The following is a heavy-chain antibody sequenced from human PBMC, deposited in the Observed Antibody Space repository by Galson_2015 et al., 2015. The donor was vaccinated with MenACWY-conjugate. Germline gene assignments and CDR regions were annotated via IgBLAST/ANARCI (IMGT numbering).Heavy chain of an antibody. CDR2: ISGSGERT. CDR3: AKDRWDTYMNYYFDS. Sequence: SLGLSCAASGFTFTNYAASWVRQAPGKGLEWVSGISGSGERTHYADSVKGRFTISRDNSKNTLHLQMNSLRAEDTAVYYCAKDRWDTYMNYYFDSWGQGTLVTVSS. CDR1: GFTFTNYA. D-gene: IGHD5-18*01. V-gene: IGHV3-23*01. J-gene: IGHJ4*02.